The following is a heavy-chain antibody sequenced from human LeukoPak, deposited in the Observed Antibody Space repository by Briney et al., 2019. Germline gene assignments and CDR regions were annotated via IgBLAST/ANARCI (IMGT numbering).Heavy chain of an antibody. D-gene: IGHD3-22*01. CDR3: ARREYYYDSSGRGSNDAFDI. CDR1: GFTFDDYG. CDR2: INWNGGST. V-gene: IGHV3-20*04. Sequence: GGSLRLSCAASGFTFDDYGMSWVRQAPGKGLEWASGINWNGGSTGYADSVKGRFTISRDNAKNSLYLQMNSLRAEDTALYYCARREYYYDSSGRGSNDAFDIWGQGTMVTVSS. J-gene: IGHJ3*02.